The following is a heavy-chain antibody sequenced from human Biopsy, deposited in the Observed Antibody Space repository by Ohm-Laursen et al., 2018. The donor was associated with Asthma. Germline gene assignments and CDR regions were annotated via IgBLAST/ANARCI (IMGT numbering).Heavy chain of an antibody. CDR2: IVPIFGTA. CDR1: GGTFSSYA. V-gene: IGHV1-69*13. J-gene: IGHJ6*02. D-gene: IGHD3-10*01. Sequence: SVKVSCKVSGGTFSSYAISWVRQAPGQGLEWMGGIVPIFGTANYAQKFQGRVTITADESTSTAYMELSSLRSEDTAVYYCAESDYYGSGYYYGMDVWGQGTTVTVSS. CDR3: AESDYYGSGYYYGMDV.